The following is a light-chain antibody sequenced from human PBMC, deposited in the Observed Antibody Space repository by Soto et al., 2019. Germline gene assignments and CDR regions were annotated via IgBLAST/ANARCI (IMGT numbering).Light chain of an antibody. CDR2: DAS. Sequence: EIVLTQSPATLSLSPGERATLSCRASQSVSSYLAWYQQKPGQAPRLLSYDASNRATGIPARFSGSGSGTDFTLTICSLEPEDFAVYYCQQRSNWPPWTLGQGTKVEIK. CDR3: QQRSNWPPWT. J-gene: IGKJ1*01. CDR1: QSVSSY. V-gene: IGKV3-11*01.